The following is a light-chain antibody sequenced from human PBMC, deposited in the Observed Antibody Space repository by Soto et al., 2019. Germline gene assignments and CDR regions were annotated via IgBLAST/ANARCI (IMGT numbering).Light chain of an antibody. Sequence: DIQMTQSPSTLSASVGDRVTITCRASQSISSWLAWYQQKPGKAPKVLIYKASTLESGVPSGFSGSGSGTEFTLTISSLQPDDFATYYGQQYSSYWTFGQGTRVDIK. J-gene: IGKJ1*01. CDR1: QSISSW. CDR2: KAS. CDR3: QQYSSYWT. V-gene: IGKV1-5*03.